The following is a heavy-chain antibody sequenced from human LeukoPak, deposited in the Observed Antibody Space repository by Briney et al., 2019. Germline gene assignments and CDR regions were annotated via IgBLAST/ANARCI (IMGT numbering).Heavy chain of an antibody. V-gene: IGHV4-4*02. CDR1: GGSISSSNW. CDR2: IYHSGST. Sequence: PSGTLSLTCAVSGGSISSSNWWSWVRQPPGKGLEWIGEIYHSGSTNYNPSLESRVTISVDKSKNQFSLKLSSVTAADTAVYYCASTHYDFWSGQYYYYGMDVWGQGTTVTVSS. D-gene: IGHD3-3*01. CDR3: ASTHYDFWSGQYYYYGMDV. J-gene: IGHJ6*02.